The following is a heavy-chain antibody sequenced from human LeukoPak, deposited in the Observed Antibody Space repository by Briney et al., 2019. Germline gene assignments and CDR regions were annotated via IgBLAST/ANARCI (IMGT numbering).Heavy chain of an antibody. V-gene: IGHV1-46*01. CDR3: ARDNYYGSGSYPQDDAFDI. Sequence: GASAKVSCKASGYTFTSYYMHWVRQAPGQGLEWMGIINPSGGSTSYAQKFQGRVTMTRDTSTSTVYMELSSLRSEDTAVYYCARDNYYGSGSYPQDDAFDIWGQGTMVTVSS. CDR2: INPSGGST. D-gene: IGHD3-10*01. J-gene: IGHJ3*02. CDR1: GYTFTSYY.